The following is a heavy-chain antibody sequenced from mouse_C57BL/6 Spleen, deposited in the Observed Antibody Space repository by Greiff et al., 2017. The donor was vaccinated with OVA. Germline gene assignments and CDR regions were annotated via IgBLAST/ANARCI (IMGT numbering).Heavy chain of an antibody. CDR3: NSPNFSDV. V-gene: IGHV14-4*01. Sequence: EVQLQESGAELVRPGASVKLSCTASGFNIKDDYMHWVKQRPEQGLEWIGWIDPENGDTEYASKFQGKATITADTSSNTAYLQLSSLTSEDTAVYYCNSPNFSDVWGTGTTVTVSS. CDR1: GFNIKDDY. J-gene: IGHJ1*03. CDR2: IDPENGDT.